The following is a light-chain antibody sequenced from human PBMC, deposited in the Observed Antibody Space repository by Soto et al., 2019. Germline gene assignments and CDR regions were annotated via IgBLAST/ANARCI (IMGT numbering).Light chain of an antibody. J-gene: IGLJ3*02. CDR3: AAWDDSLSGWV. Sequence: QSVLTQPPSASGTPGQRVTISCSGSSSNIGSNYVYLCQQLPGAAPKLLLFENNPRPPEDPDRFSGSNSGTSASLAICGRRSEDEADYFCAAWDDSLSGWVFGGGITLTVL. CDR1: SSNIGSNY. V-gene: IGLV1-47*01. CDR2: ENN.